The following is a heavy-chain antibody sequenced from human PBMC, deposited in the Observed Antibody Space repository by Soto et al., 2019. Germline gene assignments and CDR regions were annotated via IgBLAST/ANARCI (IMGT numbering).Heavy chain of an antibody. Sequence: ASVKVSCKASGYTFTSYGISWVRQAPGQGLEWMGWISAYNGNTNYAQKLQGRVTMTTDISTSTAYMELSSLRSEDTAVYYCARDYLVVPHRVIDYWGQGTLVTVSS. J-gene: IGHJ4*02. D-gene: IGHD2-2*01. V-gene: IGHV1-18*01. CDR1: GYTFTSYG. CDR3: ARDYLVVPHRVIDY. CDR2: ISAYNGNT.